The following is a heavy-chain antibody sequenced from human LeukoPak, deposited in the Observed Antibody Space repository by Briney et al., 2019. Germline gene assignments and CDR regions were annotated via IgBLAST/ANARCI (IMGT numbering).Heavy chain of an antibody. CDR1: GGSISSGDYY. CDR2: IYYSGST. V-gene: IGHV4-30-4*01. D-gene: IGHD6-6*01. Sequence: SETLSLTCTVSGGSISSGDYYWSWIRQPPGTGLGWIGYIYYSGSTYYNPSLKSRVTISVDTSKNQFSLKLSSVTAADTAVYYCARGYSSSPRVFDYWGQGTLVTVSS. J-gene: IGHJ4*02. CDR3: ARGYSSSPRVFDY.